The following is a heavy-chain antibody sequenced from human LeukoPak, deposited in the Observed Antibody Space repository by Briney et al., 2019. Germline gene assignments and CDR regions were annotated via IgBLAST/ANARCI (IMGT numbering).Heavy chain of an antibody. CDR3: ARSSSGWWRENEYFQH. D-gene: IGHD6-19*01. J-gene: IGHJ1*01. V-gene: IGHV1-8*01. Sequence: ASVKVSCKASEYTFTSYDINWVRQATGQGLEWMGWMNPNSGNTGYAQKFQGRVTMTRVTSISTAYMELNNLTSEDTAVYYCARSSSGWWRENEYFQHWGQGTLVTVSS. CDR2: MNPNSGNT. CDR1: EYTFTSYD.